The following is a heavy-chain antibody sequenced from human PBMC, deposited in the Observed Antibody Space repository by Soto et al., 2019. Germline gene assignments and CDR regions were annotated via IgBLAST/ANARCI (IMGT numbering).Heavy chain of an antibody. Sequence: GGSLRLSCAASGFTFSSYGMHWVRQAPGKGLEWVAVIWYDGSNKYYADSVKGRFTISRDNSKNTLYLQMNSLRAEDTAVYYCARGYLDYGDYLGNYYYYGMDVWGQGTTVTVSS. CDR1: GFTFSSYG. CDR3: ARGYLDYGDYLGNYYYYGMDV. D-gene: IGHD4-17*01. CDR2: IWYDGSNK. V-gene: IGHV3-33*01. J-gene: IGHJ6*02.